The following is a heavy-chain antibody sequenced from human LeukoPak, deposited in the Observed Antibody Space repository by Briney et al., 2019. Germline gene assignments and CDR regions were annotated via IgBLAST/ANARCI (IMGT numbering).Heavy chain of an antibody. D-gene: IGHD4-17*01. V-gene: IGHV3-53*01. J-gene: IGHJ4*02. CDR1: GFTVSSNY. CDR3: ARDQVDGNYGYYFDY. Sequence: GRSLRLPCAASGFTVSSNYMSWVRQAPGKGLEWVSVIYSGGSTYYADSVKGRFTISRDNSKNTLYLQMNSLRAEDTAVYYCARDQVDGNYGYYFDYWGQGTLVTVSS. CDR2: IYSGGST.